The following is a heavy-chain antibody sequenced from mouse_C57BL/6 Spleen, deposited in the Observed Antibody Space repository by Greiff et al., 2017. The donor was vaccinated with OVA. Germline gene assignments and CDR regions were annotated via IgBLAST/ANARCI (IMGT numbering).Heavy chain of an antibody. Sequence: EVQLQQSGPELVKPGASVKISCKASGYTFTDYYMNWVKQSHGKSLEWIGDINPNNGGTSYNQKFKGKATLTVDKSSSTAYMELRSLTSEDSAVYYCARRQLRLRPFAYWGQGTLVTVSA. CDR1: GYTFTDYY. CDR2: INPNNGGT. J-gene: IGHJ3*01. V-gene: IGHV1-26*01. D-gene: IGHD3-2*02. CDR3: ARRQLRLRPFAY.